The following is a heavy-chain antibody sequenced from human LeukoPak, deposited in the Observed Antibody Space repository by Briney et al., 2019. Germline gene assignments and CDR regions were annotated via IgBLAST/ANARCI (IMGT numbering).Heavy chain of an antibody. CDR2: INTNTGNP. Sequence: ASVKVSCKTSGYTFSSYTITWVRQAPGQGLQWMGWINTNTGNPTYAQGFTGRYVFSLDTSVSTAYLQISGLTADDTAVYYCARARSILNWFDPWGQGTLVTVSS. CDR3: ARARSILNWFDP. CDR1: GYTFSSYT. D-gene: IGHD2-21*01. V-gene: IGHV7-4-1*02. J-gene: IGHJ5*02.